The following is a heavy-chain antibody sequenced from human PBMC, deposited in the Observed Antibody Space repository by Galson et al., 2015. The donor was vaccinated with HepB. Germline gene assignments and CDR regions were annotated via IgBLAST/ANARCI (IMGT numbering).Heavy chain of an antibody. Sequence: SLRLSCAASGFTFSSYPMSWVRQAPGTGLEWVSAISGSGGSTYYADSAKGRFTISRDNSNNTLYLQMNSLRAEDTAVYYCANYYDSSGYYPTGNYWGQGTLVTVSS. CDR2: ISGSGGST. CDR1: GFTFSSYP. J-gene: IGHJ4*02. CDR3: ANYYDSSGYYPTGNY. V-gene: IGHV3-23*01. D-gene: IGHD3-22*01.